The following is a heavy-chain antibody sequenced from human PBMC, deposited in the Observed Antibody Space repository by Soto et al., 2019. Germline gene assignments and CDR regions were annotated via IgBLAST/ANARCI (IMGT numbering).Heavy chain of an antibody. CDR1: GGSISSSSYY. V-gene: IGHV4-39*01. Sequence: AETLSLTCTVSGGSISSSSYYWGWIRQTPGKGLERIGSISYTGNTYYNPSLKSRVTISVDTSKNQFSLNLSSVTAADTAVYYCERHNSSDEFFDWTIDYWGQGTLVTSPQ. J-gene: IGHJ4*02. CDR2: ISYTGNT. CDR3: ERHNSSDEFFDWTIDY. D-gene: IGHD3-9*01.